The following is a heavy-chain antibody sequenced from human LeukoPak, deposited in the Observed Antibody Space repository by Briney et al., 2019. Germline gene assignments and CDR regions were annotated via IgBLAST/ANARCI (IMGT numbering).Heavy chain of an antibody. Sequence: PGGSLRLSCAASGFTFSTCSMKWVRQAPGKALEWVSSISGSSYHIYYADSVKGRFTISRDNAKNSLYLQMNSLRAEDTAVYYCARRYFDYWGQGTLVTVSS. CDR3: ARRYFDY. J-gene: IGHJ4*02. CDR1: GFTFSTCS. CDR2: ISGSSYHI. V-gene: IGHV3-21*04.